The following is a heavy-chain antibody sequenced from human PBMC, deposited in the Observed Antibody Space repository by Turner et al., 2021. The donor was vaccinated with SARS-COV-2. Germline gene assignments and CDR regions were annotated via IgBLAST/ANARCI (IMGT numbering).Heavy chain of an antibody. D-gene: IGHD3-3*01. Sequence: EVQLVESGGGLVQPGVSLRLSCVASGFTVSSNYMSWVRQAPGKGLEWVSVIYSGGSTYYEDSVKARFTISRHNSKNTLYLKMNSLRAEDTAVYYCARDANDFWSGSYAYGMDVWGQGTTVTVSS. CDR3: ARDANDFWSGSYAYGMDV. CDR1: GFTVSSNY. J-gene: IGHJ6*02. CDR2: IYSGGST. V-gene: IGHV3-53*04.